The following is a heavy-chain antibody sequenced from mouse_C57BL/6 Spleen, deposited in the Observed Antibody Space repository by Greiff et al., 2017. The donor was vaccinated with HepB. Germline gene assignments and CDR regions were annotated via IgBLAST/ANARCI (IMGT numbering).Heavy chain of an antibody. CDR1: GFTFSSYA. J-gene: IGHJ3*01. CDR2: ISDGGSYT. D-gene: IGHD2-4*01. Sequence: EVKLVESGGGLVKPGGSLKLSCAASGFTFSSYAMSWVRQTPEKRLEWVATISDGGSYTYYPDNVKGRFTISRDNAKNNLYLQMSHLKSEDTAMYYCARGYDYFAYWGQGTLVTVSA. V-gene: IGHV5-4*03. CDR3: ARGYDYFAY.